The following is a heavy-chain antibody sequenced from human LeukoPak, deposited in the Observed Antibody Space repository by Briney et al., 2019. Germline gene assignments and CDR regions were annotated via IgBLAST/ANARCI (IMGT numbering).Heavy chain of an antibody. V-gene: IGHV1-2*02. Sequence: GASVKVSCKASGYTFTGYYMHWVRQAPGQGLEWMGWINPNSGGTNYAQKFQGRVTMTEDTSTDTAYMELSSLRSEDTAVYYCATDGNDYVWGSYRIWGQGALVTVSS. CDR1: GYTFTGYY. CDR2: INPNSGGT. J-gene: IGHJ4*02. CDR3: ATDGNDYVWGSYRI. D-gene: IGHD3-16*02.